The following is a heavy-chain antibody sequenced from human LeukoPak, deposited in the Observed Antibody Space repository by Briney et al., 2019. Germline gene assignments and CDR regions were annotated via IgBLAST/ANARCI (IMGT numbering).Heavy chain of an antibody. CDR1: GFTFNEFG. V-gene: IGHV3-33*01. Sequence: GGSLRLSCAASGFTFNEFGVHWVRQAPGQGLEWLALIWYDGSNKYYGDSVKGRFSISRDNAKNSLYLQMNSLRAEDTAVYYCARDYDFWSGYLDYWGQGTLVTVSS. J-gene: IGHJ4*02. CDR3: ARDYDFWSGYLDY. CDR2: IWYDGSNK. D-gene: IGHD3-3*01.